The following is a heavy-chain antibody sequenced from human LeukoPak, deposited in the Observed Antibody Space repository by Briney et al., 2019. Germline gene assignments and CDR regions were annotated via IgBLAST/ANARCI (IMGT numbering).Heavy chain of an antibody. D-gene: IGHD3-22*01. V-gene: IGHV4-61*02. CDR3: ARDLWKGYDSSPVGY. CDR1: GGSISSGSYY. CDR2: IYTSGST. J-gene: IGHJ4*02. Sequence: SQTLSLTCTVSGGSISSGSYYSSWTRQPAGKGLEWIGRIYTSGSTNYDPSLKSRVTITVDTSKNQFSLKLSSVTAADTAVYYCARDLWKGYDSSPVGYWGQGTLVTVSS.